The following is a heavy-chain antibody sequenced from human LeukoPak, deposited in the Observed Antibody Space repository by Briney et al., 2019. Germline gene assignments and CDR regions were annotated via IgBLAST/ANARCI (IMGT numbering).Heavy chain of an antibody. Sequence: GGSLRLSCAASGFTFSNAWMSWVRQPPGKGLEWVGRIKSKTDGGTTDYDAPVIGRFTISRDDSKNTLYLQMNSLKAEDTAVYYCTRVRGVIIENQYYFDYWGQGTLVTVSS. D-gene: IGHD3-10*01. CDR3: TRVRGVIIENQYYFDY. CDR2: IKSKTDGGTT. V-gene: IGHV3-15*01. J-gene: IGHJ4*02. CDR1: GFTFSNAW.